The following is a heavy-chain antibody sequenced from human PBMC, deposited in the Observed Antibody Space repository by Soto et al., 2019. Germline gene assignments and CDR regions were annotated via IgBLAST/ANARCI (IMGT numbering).Heavy chain of an antibody. CDR1: GFSLSTRGVA. CDR3: ARRPRGYAYYFAY. D-gene: IGHD5-12*01. V-gene: IGHV2-5*02. CDR2: IYWDEDK. Sequence: QITLKESGPTLVKPTQTLTLTCTFSGFSLSTRGVAVGWFRQPPGKALEWLALIYWDEDKWYSPSLKSRLTITDDTSKTQVVITMTNMDPVDTAPFYCARRPRGYAYYFAYWGQGTLVTASS. J-gene: IGHJ4*02.